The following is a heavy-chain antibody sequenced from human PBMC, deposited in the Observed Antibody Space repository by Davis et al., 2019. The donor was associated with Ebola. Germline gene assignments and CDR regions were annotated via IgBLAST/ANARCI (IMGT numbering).Heavy chain of an antibody. V-gene: IGHV3-33*01. J-gene: IGHJ6*02. Sequence: GESLKISCAASGFTFSSYGMHWVRQAPGKGLEWVAVIWYDGSNKYYADSVKGRFTISRDNSKNTLYLQMNSLKTEDTAVYYCTTDPSSIVVVPAAIRWDYYYYGMDVWGQGTTVTVSS. CDR3: TTDPSSIVVVPAAIRWDYYYYGMDV. CDR2: IWYDGSNK. CDR1: GFTFSSYG. D-gene: IGHD2-2*01.